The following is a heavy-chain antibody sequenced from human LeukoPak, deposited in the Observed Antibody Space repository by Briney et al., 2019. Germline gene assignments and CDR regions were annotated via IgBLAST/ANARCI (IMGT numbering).Heavy chain of an antibody. V-gene: IGHV4-59*08. D-gene: IGHD4-17*01. CDR3: ARQMNTVTADY. J-gene: IGHJ4*02. CDR2: IYYSGST. Sequence: SETLSLTCTVSGGSISSYYWSWIRQPPGKGLEWIGYIYYSGSTNYNPSLKSRVTISVDTSKNQFSLRLSSVTAADTAVYYCARQMNTVTADYWGQGTLVTVSS. CDR1: GGSISSYY.